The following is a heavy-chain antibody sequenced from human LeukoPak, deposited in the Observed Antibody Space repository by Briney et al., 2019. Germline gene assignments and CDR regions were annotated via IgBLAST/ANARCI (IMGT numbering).Heavy chain of an antibody. CDR2: IYTSGST. J-gene: IGHJ6*03. Sequence: PSETLSLTCTGSGGSISSYYWSWIRQPPGKGLEWIGYIYTSGSTNYNPSLKSRVTISVDTSKNQFSLKLSSVTAADTAVYYCERRVRGVDYYYYYYMDVWGKGTTVTVSS. CDR1: GGSISSYY. V-gene: IGHV4-4*09. CDR3: ERRVRGVDYYYYYYMDV. D-gene: IGHD3-10*01.